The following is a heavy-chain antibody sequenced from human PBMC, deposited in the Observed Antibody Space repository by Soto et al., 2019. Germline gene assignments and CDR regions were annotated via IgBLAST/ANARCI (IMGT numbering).Heavy chain of an antibody. CDR1: GFTFDYYN. CDR2: ITSSSDYI. Sequence: PGGSLRLSCAASGFTFDYYNMNWVRQAPGKGLEWVASITSSSDYIFYADSVKGRFTVSRDNAENSVYLHMNSLRAEDTAVYYCARDRQLIQDWFDPWGQGTLVTVSS. D-gene: IGHD6-13*01. V-gene: IGHV3-21*01. CDR3: ARDRQLIQDWFDP. J-gene: IGHJ5*02.